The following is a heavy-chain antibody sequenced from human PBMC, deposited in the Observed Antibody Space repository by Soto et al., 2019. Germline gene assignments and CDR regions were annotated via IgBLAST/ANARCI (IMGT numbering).Heavy chain of an antibody. J-gene: IGHJ4*02. CDR3: AKDARWAYDYGRDFYLDS. CDR2: ISGSCGGT. D-gene: IGHD5-12*01. CDR1: GGLFSSVA. Sequence: GGSLRLSCAASGGLFSSVAMSWVRQAPGKGLEWVSGISGSCGGTYYADSVKGLFTISRDNSKNTLYLQMNSLRAEDTAVYYCAKDARWAYDYGRDFYLDSWGQGTLVTVSS. V-gene: IGHV3-23*01.